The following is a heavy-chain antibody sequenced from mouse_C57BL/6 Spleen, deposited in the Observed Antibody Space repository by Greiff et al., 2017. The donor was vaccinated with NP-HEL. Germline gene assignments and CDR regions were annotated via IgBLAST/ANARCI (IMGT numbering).Heavy chain of an antibody. V-gene: IGHV1-52*01. J-gene: IGHJ2*01. CDR2: IDPSDSET. D-gene: IGHD2-4*01. CDR1: GYTFTSYW. Sequence: QVQLQQPGAELVRPGSSVKLSCKASGYTFTSYWMHWVKQRPIQGLEWIGNIDPSDSETHYNQKFKDKATLTVDKSSSTAYMQLSSLTSEDSAVYYCARYRDDYDERDYFDYWGQGTTLTVSS. CDR3: ARYRDDYDERDYFDY.